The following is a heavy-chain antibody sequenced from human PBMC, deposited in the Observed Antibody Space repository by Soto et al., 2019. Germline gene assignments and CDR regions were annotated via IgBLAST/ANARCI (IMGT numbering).Heavy chain of an antibody. CDR2: ISAYNGNT. CDR1: GYTFTSYG. J-gene: IGHJ4*02. Sequence: ASVKVSCKASGYTFTSYGISWVRQAPGQGLEWMGWISAYNGNTNYAQKLQGRVTMTTDTSTSTAYMELRSLRSDDTAVYYCARGLKADYYDSSGYYGHYFDYWGQGTLVTVSS. CDR3: ARGLKADYYDSSGYYGHYFDY. V-gene: IGHV1-18*01. D-gene: IGHD3-22*01.